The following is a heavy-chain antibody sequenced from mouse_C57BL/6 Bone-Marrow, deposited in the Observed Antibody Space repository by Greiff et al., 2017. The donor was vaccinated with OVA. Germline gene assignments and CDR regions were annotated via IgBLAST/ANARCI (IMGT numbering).Heavy chain of an antibody. Sequence: GGGLVQPKGSLKLSCAASGFSFNTYAMNWVRQAPGKGLEWVARIRSKSNNYATYYADSVKDRFTISRDDSESMLYLQMNNLKTEDTAMYYCVRGGRAMDYWGQGTSVTVSS. CDR1: GFSFNTYA. V-gene: IGHV10-1*01. CDR3: VRGGRAMDY. CDR2: IRSKSNNYAT. J-gene: IGHJ4*01.